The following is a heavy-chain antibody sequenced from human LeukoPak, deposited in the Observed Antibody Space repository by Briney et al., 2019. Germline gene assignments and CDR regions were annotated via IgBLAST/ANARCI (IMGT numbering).Heavy chain of an antibody. V-gene: IGHV4-39*01. CDR3: ARQYGPGYSSTWYFDY. CDR2: IYDSGNA. J-gene: IGHJ4*02. CDR1: GGSITSSAYS. Sequence: SETLSLTCTVSGGSITSSAYSWGWIRQPPGKGLDWIGNIYDSGNAYYNPSLKSRVTISVDTSKNQLSLKLNSVTAADTAVYYCARQYGPGYSSTWYFDYWGQGTLVTVSS. D-gene: IGHD6-13*01.